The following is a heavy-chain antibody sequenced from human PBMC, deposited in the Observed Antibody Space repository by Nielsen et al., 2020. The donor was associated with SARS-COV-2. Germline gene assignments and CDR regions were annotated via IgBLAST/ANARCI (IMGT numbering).Heavy chain of an antibody. J-gene: IGHJ6*02. Sequence: GGSLRLSCAASGFTFSSYDMHWVRQATGKGLEWVSAIGTAGDTYCPGSVKGRFTISRENAKNSLYLQMNSLRAGDTAVYYCARSQISSSSFYYYGMDVWGQGTTVTVSS. D-gene: IGHD6-6*01. V-gene: IGHV3-13*04. CDR3: ARSQISSSSFYYYGMDV. CDR1: GFTFSSYD. CDR2: IGTAGDT.